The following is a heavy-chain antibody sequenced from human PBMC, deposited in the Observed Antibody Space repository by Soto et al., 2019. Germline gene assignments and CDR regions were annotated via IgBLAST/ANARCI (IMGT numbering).Heavy chain of an antibody. Sequence: GPSVKVSCKASGGTFSSYAISWVRQAPGQGLEWMGGIIPIFGTANYAQKCQGRVTITADESTSTAYMELSSLRSEDTAVYYCARTGGVEMAAFDYWGQGTLVTVSS. V-gene: IGHV1-69*13. J-gene: IGHJ4*02. D-gene: IGHD6-19*01. CDR3: ARTGGVEMAAFDY. CDR1: GGTFSSYA. CDR2: IIPIFGTA.